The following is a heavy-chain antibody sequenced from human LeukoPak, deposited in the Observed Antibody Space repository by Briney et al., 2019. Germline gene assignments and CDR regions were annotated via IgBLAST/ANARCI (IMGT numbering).Heavy chain of an antibody. CDR2: IYYSGST. Sequence: SGTLSLTCTVSGGSISSYYWSWIRQPPGKGLEWIGYIYYSGSTNYNPSLKSRVTISVDTSKNQFSLKLSSVTAADTAVYYCAKYSSSGGFDYWGQGTLVTVSS. V-gene: IGHV4-59*08. CDR1: GGSISSYY. D-gene: IGHD6-13*01. J-gene: IGHJ4*02. CDR3: AKYSSSGGFDY.